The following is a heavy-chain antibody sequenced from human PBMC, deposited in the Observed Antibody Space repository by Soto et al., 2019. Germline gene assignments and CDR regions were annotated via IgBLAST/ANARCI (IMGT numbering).Heavy chain of an antibody. CDR2: IYHSGST. CDR1: GGSISSGGYS. D-gene: IGHD2-21*02. V-gene: IGHV4-30-2*01. Sequence: SETLSLTCAVSGGSISSGGYSWSWIRQPPGKGLEWIGYIYHSGSTYYNPSLKSRVTISVDRSKNQFSLKLSSVTAADTAVYYCARSGYELAYCGGDCYYWFDPWGHGTLVTVSS. CDR3: ARSGYELAYCGGDCYYWFDP. J-gene: IGHJ5*02.